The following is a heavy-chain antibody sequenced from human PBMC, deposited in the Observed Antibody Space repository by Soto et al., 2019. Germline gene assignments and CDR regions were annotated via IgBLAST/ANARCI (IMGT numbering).Heavy chain of an antibody. D-gene: IGHD6-19*01. CDR1: GGSISSGGYS. CDR3: ARAGGLGAVAADY. CDR2: IYHSGST. J-gene: IGHJ4*02. Sequence: QLQLQESGSGLVKPSQTLSLTCAVSGGSISSGGYSWSWIRQPPGKVLEWIGYIYHSGSTYYNPSLKSRVTISVDRSKNQFSLKPSSVTAADTAVYYCARAGGLGAVAADYWGQGTLVTVSS. V-gene: IGHV4-30-2*01.